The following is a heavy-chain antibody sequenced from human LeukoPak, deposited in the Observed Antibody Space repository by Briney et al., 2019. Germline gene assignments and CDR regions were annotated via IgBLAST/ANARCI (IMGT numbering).Heavy chain of an antibody. CDR2: INHSGST. CDR3: ARGQKRWLQSGPFDP. D-gene: IGHD5-24*01. Sequence: SETLSLTCAVYGGSFSGYYWSWIRQPPGKGLEWIGEINHSGSTNYNPSLKSRVTISVDTSKNQFSLKLSSVTAADTAVYHCARGQKRWLQSGPFDPWGQGTLVTVSS. CDR1: GGSFSGYY. V-gene: IGHV4-34*01. J-gene: IGHJ5*02.